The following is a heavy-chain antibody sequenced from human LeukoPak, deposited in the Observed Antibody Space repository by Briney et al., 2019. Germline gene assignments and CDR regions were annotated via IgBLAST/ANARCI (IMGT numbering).Heavy chain of an antibody. D-gene: IGHD1-26*01. CDR2: FDPEDGET. V-gene: IGHV1-24*01. J-gene: IGHJ5*02. CDR3: ATVSHVPWGLLRWFDP. Sequence: ASVKVSCKVSGYTLTELSMHWVRQAPGKGLEWMGGFDPEDGETIYAQKFQGRVTMTEDTSTDTAYMELSSLRSEDTAVYYCATVSHVPWGLLRWFDPWGQGTLVTVSS. CDR1: GYTLTELS.